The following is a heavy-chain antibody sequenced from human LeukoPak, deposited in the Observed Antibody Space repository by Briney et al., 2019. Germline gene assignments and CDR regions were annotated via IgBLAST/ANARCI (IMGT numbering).Heavy chain of an antibody. Sequence: PSETLSLTCTVSGGSISSGSYYWSWIRQPAGKGLEWIGRIYTSGSTSYNPSLKSRVTISVDTSKNQFSLKLSSVTAADTAVYYCARGEEITMVRGVPFFDPWGQGTLVTVSS. J-gene: IGHJ5*02. D-gene: IGHD3-10*01. CDR2: IYTSGST. V-gene: IGHV4-61*02. CDR3: ARGEEITMVRGVPFFDP. CDR1: GGSISSGSYY.